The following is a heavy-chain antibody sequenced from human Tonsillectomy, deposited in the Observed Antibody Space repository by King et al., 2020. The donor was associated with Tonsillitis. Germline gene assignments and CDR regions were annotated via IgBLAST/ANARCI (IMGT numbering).Heavy chain of an antibody. D-gene: IGHD7-27*01. CDR1: GFTFSTYA. Sequence: QLVQSGGGVVQPGRSLRLSCAASGFTFSTYAMHWVRQAPGKGLEWVAVISYDGSNKYYTDSVEGRFTISRDNSKNKLYLQMNSLRVEDTAVYYCARDGRELTGDYYFDYWGQGTLVTVSS. V-gene: IGHV3-30-3*01. CDR2: ISYDGSNK. J-gene: IGHJ4*02. CDR3: ARDGRELTGDYYFDY.